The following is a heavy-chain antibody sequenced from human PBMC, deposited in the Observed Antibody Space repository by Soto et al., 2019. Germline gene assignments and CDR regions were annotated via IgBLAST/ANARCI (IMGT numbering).Heavy chain of an antibody. J-gene: IGHJ5*02. D-gene: IGHD4-17*01. Sequence: ASVKVSCKVSGYTLTELSIHWVRQAPGKGLEWMGGFDPEDGETVYAQKLQARVTMTEDTSTDTAYMALSSLRSEDTAVYYCATATTDYGNYPRWFDPWGQGTLVTAPQ. V-gene: IGHV1-24*01. CDR3: ATATTDYGNYPRWFDP. CDR1: GYTLTELS. CDR2: FDPEDGET.